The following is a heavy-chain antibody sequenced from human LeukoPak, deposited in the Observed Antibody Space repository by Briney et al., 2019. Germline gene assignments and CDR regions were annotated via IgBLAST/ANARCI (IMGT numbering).Heavy chain of an antibody. V-gene: IGHV4-39*01. CDR1: GGSISSSSYY. CDR2: IYYSGST. CDR3: ARGRSKYAYGYPIDY. D-gene: IGHD5-18*01. Sequence: SETLSLTCTVSGGSISSSSYYWGWIRQPPGTGLEWIGSIYYSGSTYYNPSLKSRVTISVDTSKNQFSLKLSSVTTADTAVYYCARGRSKYAYGYPIDYWGQGALVSVSS. J-gene: IGHJ4*02.